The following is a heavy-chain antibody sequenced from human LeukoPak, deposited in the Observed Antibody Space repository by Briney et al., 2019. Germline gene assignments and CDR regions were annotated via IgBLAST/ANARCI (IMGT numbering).Heavy chain of an antibody. V-gene: IGHV3-30*18. J-gene: IGHJ6*04. CDR2: ISYDASNK. D-gene: IGHD2-15*01. Sequence: PAGSLRLSCAASGFTFSSYAMHWVRQAPGKGLEWVTIISYDASNKYYADSVKGRFTISRDNSKNTLYLQLDSLRPEDTAVYYCAKSRLVAVVAAYMDVWGKGTTVTVSS. CDR3: AKSRLVAVVAAYMDV. CDR1: GFTFSSYA.